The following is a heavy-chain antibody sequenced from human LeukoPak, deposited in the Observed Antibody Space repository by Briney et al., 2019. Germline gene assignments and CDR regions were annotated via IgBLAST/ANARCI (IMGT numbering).Heavy chain of an antibody. V-gene: IGHV1-8*03. J-gene: IGHJ6*03. D-gene: IGHD3-3*01. CDR1: GYTFSNYD. CDR3: ARGDFWGGYSNYYYMDV. Sequence: ASVKVSCTASGYTFSNYDINWVRQATGQGREWMGWINPHTGHTGYAQKFQGTVTFTMNTSISTAFIDLCSLMSEDTAVYYCARGDFWGGYSNYYYMDVWGKGTTVTVSS. CDR2: INPHTGHT.